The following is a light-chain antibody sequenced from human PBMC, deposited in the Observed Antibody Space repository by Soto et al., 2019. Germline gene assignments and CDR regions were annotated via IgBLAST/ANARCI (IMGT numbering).Light chain of an antibody. CDR2: AAS. CDR1: QGISGY. J-gene: IGKJ2*01. CDR3: QQYYSYPPI. V-gene: IGKV1-8*01. Sequence: AIRMTQSPSSFSASTGDRVTITCRASQGISGYLARYQQKPGKAPKLLIYAASTLQSGVPARFSGSGSGTEFTLTIRCLQSEDCATYYCQQYYSYPPIFGQGTKLEIK.